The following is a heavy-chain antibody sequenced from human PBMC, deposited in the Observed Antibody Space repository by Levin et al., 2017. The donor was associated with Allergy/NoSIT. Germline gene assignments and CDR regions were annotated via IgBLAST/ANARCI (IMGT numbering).Heavy chain of an antibody. CDR2: ISGSGDST. V-gene: IGHV3-23*01. Sequence: GGSLRLSCAASGFSFSSYAMTWVRQAPGKGLEWVSSISGSGDSTYYADSVQGRFTISRDKSKNTLYLQMNSLRAEDTAVYYCARDGPSTVVTPYWGQGTLVTVSS. CDR1: GFSFSSYA. CDR3: ARDGPSTVVTPY. D-gene: IGHD4-23*01. J-gene: IGHJ4*02.